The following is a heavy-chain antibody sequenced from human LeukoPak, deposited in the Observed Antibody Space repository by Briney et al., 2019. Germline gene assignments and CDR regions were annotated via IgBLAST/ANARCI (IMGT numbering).Heavy chain of an antibody. Sequence: GGSLRLSCAASGFTFSSYSMNWVRQAPGKGLEWVSSISSSSSYIYYADSVKGRFTISRDNAKNSLYLQMNSLRAEDTAVYYCARAPEITMIVVGYYMDVWGKGTTVTVSS. V-gene: IGHV3-21*01. CDR1: GFTFSSYS. J-gene: IGHJ6*03. CDR2: ISSSSSYI. D-gene: IGHD3-22*01. CDR3: ARAPEITMIVVGYYMDV.